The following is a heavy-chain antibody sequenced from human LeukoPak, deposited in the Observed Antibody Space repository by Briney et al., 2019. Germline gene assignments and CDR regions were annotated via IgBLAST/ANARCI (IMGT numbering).Heavy chain of an antibody. Sequence: GSVKVSCKASGCTFTSYGISWVRQAPGQGLEWMGWISAYNGNTNYAQKLQGRVTMTTDTSPSTAYMELRSLRSDDTAVYYCARDADILTGSGPYYFDYWGQGTLVTVSS. V-gene: IGHV1-18*01. J-gene: IGHJ4*02. CDR1: GCTFTSYG. CDR2: ISAYNGNT. CDR3: ARDADILTGSGPYYFDY. D-gene: IGHD3-9*01.